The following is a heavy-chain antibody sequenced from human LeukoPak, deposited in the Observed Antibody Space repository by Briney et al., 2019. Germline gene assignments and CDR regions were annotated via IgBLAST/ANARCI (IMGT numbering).Heavy chain of an antibody. D-gene: IGHD3-10*01. J-gene: IGHJ4*02. V-gene: IGHV3-73*01. CDR2: IRSKANSYAT. Sequence: GGSLKLSCAASGFTFSGSAMHWVRQASGKGLEWVGRIRSKANSYATAYAASVKGRFTISRDDSKNTAYLQMNSLKTEDTAVYYCTRHHEVNYYGSGSYYSVGYWGQGTLVTVSS. CDR1: GFTFSGSA. CDR3: TRHHEVNYYGSGSYYSVGY.